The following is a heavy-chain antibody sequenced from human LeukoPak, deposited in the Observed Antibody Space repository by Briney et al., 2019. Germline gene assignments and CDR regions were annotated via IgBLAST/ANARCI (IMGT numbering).Heavy chain of an antibody. D-gene: IGHD3-10*01. Sequence: GGSLRLSCAASGFNIEGHNMHWVRQAPGKGLEWVSFIQHDGGRKWYVDSVKGRFTISRDNSKDTLSLQMNDLRLEDTAVYYRAKDFGSGRYAFDIWGQGTIVTVSS. CDR2: IQHDGGRK. V-gene: IGHV3-30*02. CDR1: GFNIEGHN. CDR3: AKDFGSGRYAFDI. J-gene: IGHJ3*02.